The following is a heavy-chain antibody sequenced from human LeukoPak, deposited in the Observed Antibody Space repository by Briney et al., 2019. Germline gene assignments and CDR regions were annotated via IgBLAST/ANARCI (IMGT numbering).Heavy chain of an antibody. Sequence: GGSLRLSCAASGFTFSSYGMHWVRQAPGKGLEWVAVIWYVGSNKYYADSVKGRFTISRDNSKNTLYLQMNSLRAEDTAVYYCARDRDLYYFDYWGQGTLVTVSS. CDR2: IWYVGSNK. CDR1: GFTFSSYG. J-gene: IGHJ4*02. CDR3: ARDRDLYYFDY. V-gene: IGHV3-33*01.